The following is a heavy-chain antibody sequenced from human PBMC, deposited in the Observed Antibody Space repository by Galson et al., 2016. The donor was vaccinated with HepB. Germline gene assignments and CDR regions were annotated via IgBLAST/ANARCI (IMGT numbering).Heavy chain of an antibody. CDR2: INWNGGST. Sequence: SLRLSCAASGFKFDDYGMSWVRQAPGKGLEWVSGINWNGGSTGYVDSVKGRFTISRDNAKNSLYLQMNSLRAEDTALDYCARATPYYDILTGYYNYYFDYWGQGTLVTVSS. J-gene: IGHJ4*02. V-gene: IGHV3-20*04. CDR1: GFKFDDYG. D-gene: IGHD3-9*01. CDR3: ARATPYYDILTGYYNYYFDY.